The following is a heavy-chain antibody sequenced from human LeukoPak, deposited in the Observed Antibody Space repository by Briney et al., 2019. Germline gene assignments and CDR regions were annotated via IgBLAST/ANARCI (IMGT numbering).Heavy chain of an antibody. D-gene: IGHD3-10*02. CDR3: KTAYVDSRP. V-gene: IGHV3-15*01. CDR2: TKTKAAGEST. J-gene: IGHJ5*02. CDR1: GFSFYNAL. Sequence: TGGTLRLSWAASGFSFYNALMTWLGPAPGKGLEWVGRTKTKAAGESTDYTAPVKDRCIISRDDPKNTLYLQMNSLKVEDTAVYYCKTAYVDSRPGGQGTLLTVPS.